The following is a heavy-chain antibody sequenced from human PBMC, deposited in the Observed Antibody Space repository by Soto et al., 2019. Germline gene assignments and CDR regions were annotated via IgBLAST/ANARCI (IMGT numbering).Heavy chain of an antibody. Sequence: QVQLEQSGAEVKKPGSSVKVSCKASGGTFRNSAISWVRQAPGQGLEWLGGIMPIFRTPDYSQKFQGRVTVTAAESTSTAYMELRGLRSDDTAVYYCARDNDRPQLGGNYYYILDVWGQGTTVTVSS. CDR3: ARDNDRPQLGGNYYYILDV. CDR1: GGTFRNSA. D-gene: IGHD1-1*01. V-gene: IGHV1-69*12. J-gene: IGHJ6*02. CDR2: IMPIFRTP.